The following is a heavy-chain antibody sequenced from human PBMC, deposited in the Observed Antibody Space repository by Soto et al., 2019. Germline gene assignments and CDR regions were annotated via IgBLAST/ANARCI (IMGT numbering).Heavy chain of an antibody. J-gene: IGHJ4*02. CDR2: IFHSGST. CDR3: ARERGTGTYQGFDY. D-gene: IGHD1-26*01. CDR1: SGSISTNNW. V-gene: IGHV4-4*02. Sequence: QVQLQESGPGLVKPSGTLSLTCAVSSGSISTNNWWHWVRQPPGKGLEWFGEIFHSGSTNYSPSLKSRVTMSVDIFKNQFSLTLSSVTAADTAVYYCARERGTGTYQGFDYWGQGTLVTVSS.